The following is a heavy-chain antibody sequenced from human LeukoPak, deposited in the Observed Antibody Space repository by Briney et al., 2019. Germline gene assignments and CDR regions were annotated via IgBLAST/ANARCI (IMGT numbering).Heavy chain of an antibody. Sequence: PGRSLRLSCAASGFTFSSYGMHWVRQAPGKGLEWVAGIWYDGSNKYYADSVKGRFTISRDNSKNTLYLQMNSLRAEDTAVYYCARDALRLAARAQNRYSGGAFDIWGQGTMVTVSS. V-gene: IGHV3-33*01. D-gene: IGHD6-6*01. J-gene: IGHJ3*02. CDR3: ARDALRLAARAQNRYSGGAFDI. CDR2: IWYDGSNK. CDR1: GFTFSSYG.